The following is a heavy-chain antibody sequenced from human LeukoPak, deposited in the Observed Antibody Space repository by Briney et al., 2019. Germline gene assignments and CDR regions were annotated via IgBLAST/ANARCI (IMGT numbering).Heavy chain of an antibody. D-gene: IGHD2-15*01. Sequence: GGSLRLSCAASGFTFSSYGMSRVRQAPGKGLEWVSTISGSGATTYYADSVNGRFTISRDNSKNTLYLQMNSLRAEDTAVYYCAKVIAVTIDYYFDYWGQGTLVTVSS. CDR3: AKVIAVTIDYYFDY. V-gene: IGHV3-23*01. CDR1: GFTFSSYG. CDR2: ISGSGATT. J-gene: IGHJ4*02.